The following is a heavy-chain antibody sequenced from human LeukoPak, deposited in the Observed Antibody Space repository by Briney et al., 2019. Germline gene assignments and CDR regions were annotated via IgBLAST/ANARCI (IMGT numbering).Heavy chain of an antibody. CDR3: ARRVVVPASVGAFDI. Sequence: PSETLSLTCTVSGGSISSSSYYWGWIRQPPGMGLEWIGSIYYSGSTYYNPSLKSRVTISVDTSKNQFSLKLSSVTAADTAVYYFARRVVVPASVGAFDIWGQGTMVTVFS. D-gene: IGHD2-2*01. V-gene: IGHV4-39*01. CDR1: GGSISSSSYY. CDR2: IYYSGST. J-gene: IGHJ3*02.